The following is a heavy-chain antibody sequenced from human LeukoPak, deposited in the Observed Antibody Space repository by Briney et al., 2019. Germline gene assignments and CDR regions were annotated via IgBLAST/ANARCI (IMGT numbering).Heavy chain of an antibody. J-gene: IGHJ4*02. CDR2: INPSGGST. Sequence: ASVKVSCKASGYTFTNYYIHWVRQAPGQGLEWMGIINPSGGSTDYAQKLQGRVTMTRDTPTSTVYMELSSLRSEDTAVYTCARRGSYDFWSGYYLDYWGQGTLVTVSS. D-gene: IGHD3-3*01. V-gene: IGHV1-46*01. CDR3: ARRGSYDFWSGYYLDY. CDR1: GYTFTNYY.